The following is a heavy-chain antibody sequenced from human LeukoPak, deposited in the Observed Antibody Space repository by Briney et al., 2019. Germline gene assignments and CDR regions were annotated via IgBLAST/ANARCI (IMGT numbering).Heavy chain of an antibody. V-gene: IGHV3-9*01. CDR3: AKAVAGTIWYFDY. CDR2: ISWNSGSI. D-gene: IGHD6-19*01. CDR1: GFTFDDYA. Sequence: LAGVSLRLSCAASGFTFDDYAMHWVRQGPGKGLEWVSGISWNSGSIGYADSVKGRFTISRDDAKNSLYLHLNSLRAEDTALYYCAKAVAGTIWYFDYWGQGTLVTVSS. J-gene: IGHJ4*02.